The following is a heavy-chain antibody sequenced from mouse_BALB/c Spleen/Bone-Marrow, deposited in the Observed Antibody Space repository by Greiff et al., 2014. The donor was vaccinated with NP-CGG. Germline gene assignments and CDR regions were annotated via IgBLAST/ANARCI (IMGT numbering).Heavy chain of an antibody. D-gene: IGHD1-1*01. CDR1: GYTFTAYA. CDR3: ARNFYGSSYFDY. CDR2: ISTYSGNT. V-gene: IGHV1-67*01. J-gene: IGHJ2*01. Sequence: QVQLKESGPELVRPGVSVKLSCKGSGYTFTAYAMHRVKQSHAKSLEWIGLISTYSGNTHYNQNFKGKATMTVDKSSSTAYMELARLTSEDSAIYYCARNFYGSSYFDYWGQGTTLTVSS.